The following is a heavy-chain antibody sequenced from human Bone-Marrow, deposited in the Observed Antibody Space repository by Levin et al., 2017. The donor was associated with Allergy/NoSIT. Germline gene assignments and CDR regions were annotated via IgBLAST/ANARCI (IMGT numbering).Heavy chain of an antibody. D-gene: IGHD3-9*01. J-gene: IGHJ3*01. Sequence: SQTLSLTCTVSGGSISNGDYYWSWVRQPPGKGLEWIGYVDYIGGTHYNPSLKSRLAISIDTSKNQYSLRLSSVTAADTAVYYCVRGLTYDTFTGYRDAFDFWGQGTMVTVSS. CDR3: VRGLTYDTFTGYRDAFDF. V-gene: IGHV4-30-4*01. CDR1: GGSISNGDYY. CDR2: VDYIGGT.